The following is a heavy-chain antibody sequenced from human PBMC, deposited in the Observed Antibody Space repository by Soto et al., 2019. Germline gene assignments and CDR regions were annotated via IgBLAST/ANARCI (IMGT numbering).Heavy chain of an antibody. CDR3: AKSRDAYNFYFYYGMDV. V-gene: IGHV1-2*02. CDR2: VTPSTGGT. D-gene: IGHD2-2*01. J-gene: IGHJ6*02. Sequence: QVQLVQPGAEVKKPGASVMLSCKASGYTFTDYYIHWVRQAPGQGLEWMGWVTPSTGGTNYAQKFRGRVTMTRDTSINTAYMELSSLRSDDTAVYYCAKSRDAYNFYFYYGMDVWGQGTTVTVSS. CDR1: GYTFTDYY.